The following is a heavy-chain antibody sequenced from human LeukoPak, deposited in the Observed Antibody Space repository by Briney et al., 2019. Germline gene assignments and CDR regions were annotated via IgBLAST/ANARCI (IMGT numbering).Heavy chain of an antibody. CDR1: GYSISSGYY. V-gene: IGHV4-38-2*01. Sequence: PSETLSLTCAVSGYSISSGYYWGWIRQPPGKGLEWIGSIYHSGSTYYNPSLKSRVTRSVDTSKNQFSLKLSSVTAADTAVYYCARHTSKYSSSSGLDYWGQGTLVTVSS. CDR3: ARHTSKYSSSSGLDY. J-gene: IGHJ4*02. CDR2: IYHSGST. D-gene: IGHD6-6*01.